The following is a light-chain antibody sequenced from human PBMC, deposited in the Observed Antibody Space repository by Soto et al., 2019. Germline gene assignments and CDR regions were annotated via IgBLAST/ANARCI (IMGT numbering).Light chain of an antibody. V-gene: IGKV1-5*03. J-gene: IGKJ4*01. Sequence: DIQMTQSPSTLSASVGDIVTSTCRASQSISSWLAWYQQKPGKAPKLLIYKASSLESGVPSRFSGSGSGTEFTLTISSLQPDDFATYYCQQYNSYPLTFGGGTKVEIK. CDR1: QSISSW. CDR2: KAS. CDR3: QQYNSYPLT.